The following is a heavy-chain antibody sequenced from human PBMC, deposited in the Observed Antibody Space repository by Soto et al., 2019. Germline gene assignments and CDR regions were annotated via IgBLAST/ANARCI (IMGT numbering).Heavy chain of an antibody. J-gene: IGHJ4*02. CDR3: AREGSYSAYNYAHGIQLWSFDF. CDR2: IFSSGST. Sequence: SETLSLTCTVSGGSINTFYWSWFRQPAGKGLEWIGRIFSSGSTSFNPSLESRVAMSVDTSKNHFSLNLSSVTAADMAVYYCAREGSYSAYNYAHGIQLWSFDFWGQGALVTVSS. CDR1: GGSINTFY. V-gene: IGHV4-4*07. D-gene: IGHD5-12*01.